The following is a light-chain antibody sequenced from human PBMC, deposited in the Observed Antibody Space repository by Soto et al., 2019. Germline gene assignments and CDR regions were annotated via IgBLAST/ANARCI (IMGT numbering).Light chain of an antibody. CDR1: QSVDRW. CDR2: RAS. Sequence: DIQMTQSPSTLSASVGGRVTINCRSIQSVDRWVALYQQIPGKPPKLLIHRASILETGVQARFSGTGSGAEFTLAINNLQPEDFATYYCQQYLTRVRTFVLGSKV. J-gene: IGKJ1*01. V-gene: IGKV1-5*03. CDR3: QQYLTRVRT.